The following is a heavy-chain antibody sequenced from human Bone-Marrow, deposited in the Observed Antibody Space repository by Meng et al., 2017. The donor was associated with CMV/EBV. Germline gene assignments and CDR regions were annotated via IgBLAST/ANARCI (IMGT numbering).Heavy chain of an antibody. V-gene: IGHV1-2*02. CDR1: GYTFTGYY. Sequence: ASVKVSCKASGYTFTGYYMHWVRQAPGQGLEWMGWINPNSGGTNYAQKFQGRVTMTRDTSISTAYMGLSRLRSDDTAVYYCARFVGKDLVPAAIEDAFDIWGQGTMVTVSS. J-gene: IGHJ3*02. CDR3: ARFVGKDLVPAAIEDAFDI. CDR2: INPNSGGT. D-gene: IGHD2-2*01.